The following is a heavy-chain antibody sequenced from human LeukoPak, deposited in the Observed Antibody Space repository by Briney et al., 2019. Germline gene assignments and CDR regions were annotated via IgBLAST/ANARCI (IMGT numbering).Heavy chain of an antibody. V-gene: IGHV4-59*12. CDR1: GGSISNYY. Sequence: SETLSLTCTVSGGSISNYYWNWIRQPPGKGLELVGYIYYSGTTNYNPSLKSRVSMSVDTSKNQFSLNLSSVTAADTAVYYCARRRGYYDSSGYYFRLDFDYWGQGTLVTVSS. CDR2: IYYSGTT. J-gene: IGHJ4*02. CDR3: ARRRGYYDSSGYYFRLDFDY. D-gene: IGHD3-22*01.